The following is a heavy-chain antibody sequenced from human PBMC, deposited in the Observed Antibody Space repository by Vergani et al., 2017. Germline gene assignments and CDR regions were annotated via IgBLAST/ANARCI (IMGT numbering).Heavy chain of an antibody. V-gene: IGHV3-11*01. J-gene: IGHJ4*02. CDR3: AREGIAVAGTAY. CDR2: ISSSGRTI. D-gene: IGHD6-19*01. CDR1: GFPFSDYY. Sequence: QVQLVESGGALVKPGGSLGLPCAASGFPFSDYYMNWIRPAPGRGLEWVSYISSSGRTIYYSDSVKGRFTISRDNAKNSLYLQMNSLRAEDTALYYCAREGIAVAGTAYWGQGTLVTVSS.